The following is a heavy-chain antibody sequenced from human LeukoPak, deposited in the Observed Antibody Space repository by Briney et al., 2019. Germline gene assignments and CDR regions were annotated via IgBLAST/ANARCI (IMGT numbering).Heavy chain of an antibody. J-gene: IGHJ4*02. D-gene: IGHD1-26*01. Sequence: SVKVSCKASGGTFSSYGFSWVRQAPGQGLEWMGGIIPIFGTANYAQKFQGRVTITADKSTSTAYMELSSLRSEDTAVHYCARGVSGSYSWNYFDYWGQGTLVTVSS. V-gene: IGHV1-69*06. CDR1: GGTFSSYG. CDR3: ARGVSGSYSWNYFDY. CDR2: IIPIFGTA.